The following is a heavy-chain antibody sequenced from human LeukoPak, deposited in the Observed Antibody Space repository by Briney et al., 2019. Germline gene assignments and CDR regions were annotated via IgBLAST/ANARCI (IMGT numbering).Heavy chain of an antibody. Sequence: SETLSLTCTVSGGSISSHYWSWIRQPPGKGLEWIGYISSIGITNYNPSLKSRVTISVDTSKNQFSLKLTSVTAADTAVYFCARDPTTVTKGLDIWGQGTMVTVSS. J-gene: IGHJ3*02. D-gene: IGHD4-17*01. CDR2: ISSIGIT. CDR1: GGSISSHY. V-gene: IGHV4-59*11. CDR3: ARDPTTVTKGLDI.